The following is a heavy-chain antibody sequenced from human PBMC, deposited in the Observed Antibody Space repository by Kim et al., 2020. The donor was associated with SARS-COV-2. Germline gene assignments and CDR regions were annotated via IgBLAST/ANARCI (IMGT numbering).Heavy chain of an antibody. Sequence: GGSLRLSCAASGFTFSSYGMHWVRQAPGKGLEWVAVIWYDGSNKYYADSVKGRFTISRDNSKNTLYLQMNSLRAEDTAVYYCARESTTGTYYYYGMDVWGQGTTVTVSS. D-gene: IGHD1-1*01. V-gene: IGHV3-33*01. CDR3: ARESTTGTYYYYGMDV. J-gene: IGHJ6*02. CDR1: GFTFSSYG. CDR2: IWYDGSNK.